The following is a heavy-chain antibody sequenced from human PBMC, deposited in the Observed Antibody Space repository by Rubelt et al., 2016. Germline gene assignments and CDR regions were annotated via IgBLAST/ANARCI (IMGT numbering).Heavy chain of an antibody. CDR3: ARDSDY. J-gene: IGHJ4*02. CDR2: ISYDGNNK. V-gene: IGHV3-30*04. Sequence: QVQLVESGGGVVQPGRSLRLSCAASGFSFSSYALHWVRQAPGRGLEWVAVISYDGNNKYYGDSVKGRFTIARDHSKNTLYLQRNSVRAEDTAVYYCARDSDYWGQGTLVTVSS. CDR1: GFSFSSYA.